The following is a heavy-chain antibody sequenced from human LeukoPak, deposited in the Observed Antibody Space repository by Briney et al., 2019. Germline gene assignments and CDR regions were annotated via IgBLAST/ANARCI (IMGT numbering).Heavy chain of an antibody. CDR2: IVVGSGNT. J-gene: IGHJ4*02. CDR3: AREMGVGSTMGYFYY. CDR1: GFTFSSYA. D-gene: IGHD1-26*01. Sequence: SVKVSCKASGFTFSSYAMQWVRQARGQCLEWIGWIVVGSGNTNYAQIFQERVTITRDMSTSTAYMELSSLTSEDTAVYYCAREMGVGSTMGYFYYWGQGTLVTVSS. V-gene: IGHV1-58*02.